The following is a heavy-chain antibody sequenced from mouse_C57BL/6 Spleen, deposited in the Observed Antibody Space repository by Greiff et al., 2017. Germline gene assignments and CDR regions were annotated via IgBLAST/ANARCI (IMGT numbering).Heavy chain of an antibody. V-gene: IGHV1-82*01. CDR3: ARRGYYYGSSPLAY. CDR2: IYPGDGDT. D-gene: IGHD1-1*01. CDR1: GYAFSSSW. J-gene: IGHJ3*01. Sequence: QVQLKESGPELVKPGASVKISCKASGYAFSSSWMNWVKPRPGKGLAWIGRIYPGDGDTNYNGKFKGKATLTADKSSSTAYMQLSSLTSEDSAVYFCARRGYYYGSSPLAYWGQGTLVTVSA.